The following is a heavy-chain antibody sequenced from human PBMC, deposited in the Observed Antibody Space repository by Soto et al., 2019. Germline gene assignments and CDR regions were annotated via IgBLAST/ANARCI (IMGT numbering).Heavy chain of an antibody. CDR2: INAGNGNT. CDR1: GYTFTSYA. CDR3: ARGDIVLMVSRVDNGESMWTYFDY. V-gene: IGHV1-3*01. Sequence: QVQLVQSGAEVKKPGASVKVSCKASGYTFTSYAMHWVRQAPGQRLEWMGWINAGNGNTKYSQKFQGRVTITRDTSASRAYVELSRLRSEDTAVYYCARGDIVLMVSRVDNGESMWTYFDYWGQGTLVTVSS. D-gene: IGHD2-8*01. J-gene: IGHJ4*02.